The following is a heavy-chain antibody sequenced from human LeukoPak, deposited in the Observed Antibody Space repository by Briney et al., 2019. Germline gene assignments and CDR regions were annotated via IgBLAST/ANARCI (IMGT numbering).Heavy chain of an antibody. CDR1: GFPFSSYA. CDR2: ISGSDGNT. CDR3: AKDLYGDYGDDY. D-gene: IGHD4-17*01. J-gene: IGHJ4*02. V-gene: IGHV3-23*01. Sequence: GGSLRLSCAASGFPFSSYAMSWVRQAPGKGLEWVSGISGSDGNTYYADSVTGRFTISRDNSKNTLSLQMSSLRAEDTAVYYCAKDLYGDYGDDYWGQGTLVTVSS.